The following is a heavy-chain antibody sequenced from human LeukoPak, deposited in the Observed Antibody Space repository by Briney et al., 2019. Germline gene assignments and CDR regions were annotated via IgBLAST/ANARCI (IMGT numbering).Heavy chain of an antibody. CDR1: GGSISSYY. V-gene: IGHV4-59*08. J-gene: IGHJ6*02. CDR3: ASVYSSSYYGMDV. D-gene: IGHD6-6*01. CDR2: IYYSGST. Sequence: NPSETLSLTCTVSGGSISSYYWSWIRQPPGKGLEWIGYIYYSGSTNYNPSLKSRVTISVDTSKNQFSLKLSSVTAADTAVYYCASVYSSSYYGMDVWGQGTTVTVSS.